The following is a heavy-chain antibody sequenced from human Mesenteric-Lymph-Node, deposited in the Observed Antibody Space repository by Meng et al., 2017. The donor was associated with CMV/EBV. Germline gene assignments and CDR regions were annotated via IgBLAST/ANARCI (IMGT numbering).Heavy chain of an antibody. J-gene: IGHJ4*02. D-gene: IGHD3-9*01. V-gene: IGHV4-34*01. CDR3: ARGSSYDILTGYFDY. CDR2: INHSGST. Sequence: QVQLRQWGVGRFKPSESLSVTCAVYGWSFSGYYWNWIRQSPEKGLEWIGEINHSGSTTYNPSFTSRIIISVDTSTNQISLNMSSVTAADTAVYYCARGSSYDILTGYFDYWGQGALVTVSS. CDR1: GWSFSGYY.